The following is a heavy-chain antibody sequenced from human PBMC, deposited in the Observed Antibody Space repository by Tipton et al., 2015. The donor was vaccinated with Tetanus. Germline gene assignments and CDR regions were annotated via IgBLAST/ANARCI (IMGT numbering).Heavy chain of an antibody. Sequence: TLSLTCSVSNGSISSGGYYWSWIRQYPGKGLEWIGLLYHTGVTYYNPSLQSRVAISVDTSKNQFSLEVASVTVSDTAVYYCARVRAILRRTLSGLYWLDLWGQGIRVTVSS. CDR3: ARVRAILRRTLSGLYWLDL. V-gene: IGHV4-31*03. CDR2: LYHTGVT. J-gene: IGHJ5*02. CDR1: NGSISSGGYY. D-gene: IGHD3-16*01.